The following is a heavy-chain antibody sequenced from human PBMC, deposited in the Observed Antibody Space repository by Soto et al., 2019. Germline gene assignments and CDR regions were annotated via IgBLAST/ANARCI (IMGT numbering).Heavy chain of an antibody. Sequence: SETLSLTCTVSGGSISGYYWSWIRQPPGKGLEWIGYMYNTGSTVYNPSFKSRVTISVDTSKNQFSLKLNSLTAADTSVYYCARDLLCYCGTDCYPLDVWGQGTSVIVS. D-gene: IGHD2-21*02. CDR3: ARDLLCYCGTDCYPLDV. CDR1: GGSISGYY. J-gene: IGHJ6*02. V-gene: IGHV4-59*01. CDR2: MYNTGST.